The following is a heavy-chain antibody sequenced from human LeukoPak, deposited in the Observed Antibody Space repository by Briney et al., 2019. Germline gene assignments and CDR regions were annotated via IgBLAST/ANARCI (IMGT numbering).Heavy chain of an antibody. CDR1: GFTFSSYW. V-gene: IGHV3-74*01. D-gene: IGHD6-13*01. CDR2: VNNDGSTT. CDR3: LAAAGTIG. Sequence: GGSLRLSCAASGFTFSSYWMHWVRQAPGMGLVWVSRVNNDGSTTNYADSVKGRFTISRDNTKNTLYLQMNSLRAEDTAVYFCLAAAGTIGWGQGTLVTVSS. J-gene: IGHJ4*02.